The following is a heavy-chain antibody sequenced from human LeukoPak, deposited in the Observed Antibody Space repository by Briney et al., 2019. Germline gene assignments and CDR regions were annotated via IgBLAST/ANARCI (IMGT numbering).Heavy chain of an antibody. V-gene: IGHV3-23*01. CDR2: ISGSGGST. CDR3: ATEWERPDAFDI. J-gene: IGHJ3*02. Sequence: PGGSLRLSCASSGFTFSSYSMNWVRQAPGEGLVWVSGISGSGGSTDYADSVKGRFTISRDNSENTLYLQMNSLRAEDTAVYYCATEWERPDAFDIWGQGTMVTVSS. CDR1: GFTFSSYS. D-gene: IGHD1-26*01.